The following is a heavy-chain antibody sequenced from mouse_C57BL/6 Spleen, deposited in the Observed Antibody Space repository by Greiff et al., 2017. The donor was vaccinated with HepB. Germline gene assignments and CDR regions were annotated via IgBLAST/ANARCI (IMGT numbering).Heavy chain of an antibody. D-gene: IGHD1-1*01. V-gene: IGHV1-55*01. Sequence: QVQLQQPGAELVKPGASVKMSCKASGYTFTSYWITWVKQRPGHGLEWIGYIYPGSGSTNYNEKFKGKATLTVDTSSSTAYMQLSILTSEASAVYCCARSRPSGYFDVWGTGPTVTVST. CDR1: GYTFTSYW. CDR3: ARSRPSGYFDV. CDR2: IYPGSGST. J-gene: IGHJ1*03.